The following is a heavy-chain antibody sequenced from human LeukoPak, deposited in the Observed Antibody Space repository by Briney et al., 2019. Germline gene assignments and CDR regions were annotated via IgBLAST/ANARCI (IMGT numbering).Heavy chain of an antibody. V-gene: IGHV1-69*06. CDR1: GYIFTNYA. Sequence: SVKVSCKASGYIFTNYAINWVRQAPGQGLEWMGGIIPIFGTANYAQKLQGRVTIIADKSTSTVYMELNSLKSEDTAVYYCARGWDYDSGGRPTAYVYWGQGTLVTVSS. CDR3: ARGWDYDSGGRPTAYVY. CDR2: IIPIFGTA. D-gene: IGHD3-22*01. J-gene: IGHJ4*02.